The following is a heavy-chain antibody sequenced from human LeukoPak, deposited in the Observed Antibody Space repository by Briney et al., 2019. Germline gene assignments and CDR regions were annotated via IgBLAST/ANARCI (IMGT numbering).Heavy chain of an antibody. D-gene: IGHD6-6*01. J-gene: IGHJ3*02. CDR2: INPNSGGT. CDR1: GYTFTGYY. V-gene: IGHV1-2*04. Sequence: ASVKVSCKASGYTFTGYYMHWERQAPGQGLEWMGWINPNSGGTNYAQKFQGWVTMTRDTSISTAYMELSRLRSDDTAVYYCATAGVATHAFDIWGQGTMVTVSS. CDR3: ATAGVATHAFDI.